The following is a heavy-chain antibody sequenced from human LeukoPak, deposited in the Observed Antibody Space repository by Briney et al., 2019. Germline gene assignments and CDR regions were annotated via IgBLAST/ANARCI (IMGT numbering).Heavy chain of an antibody. CDR2: INPKNGEA. Sequence: ASVKVSCKPSGYPFSDYYIHWIRQAPGQGLEWMGWINPKNGEAKYAQRSQGRLTITMDTSLDTVYMELRSLRYDDTAVYYCARLSALWGQGTLVTVSS. CDR1: GYPFSDYY. CDR3: ARLSAL. J-gene: IGHJ4*02. V-gene: IGHV1-2*02.